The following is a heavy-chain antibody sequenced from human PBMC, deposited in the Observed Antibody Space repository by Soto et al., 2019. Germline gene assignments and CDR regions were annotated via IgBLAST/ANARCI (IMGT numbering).Heavy chain of an antibody. CDR3: ARDRLKRGVNIVGYFDY. D-gene: IGHD3-10*01. V-gene: IGHV1-46*01. CDR1: GYTFTSYY. CDR2: INPSGGST. Sequence: ASVKVSCKASGYTFTSYYMHWVRQAPGQGLEWMGIINPSGGSTSYAQKFQGRVTMTRDTSTSTVYMELSSLRSEDTAVYYCARDRLKRGVNIVGYFDYWGQGTLVTVSS. J-gene: IGHJ4*02.